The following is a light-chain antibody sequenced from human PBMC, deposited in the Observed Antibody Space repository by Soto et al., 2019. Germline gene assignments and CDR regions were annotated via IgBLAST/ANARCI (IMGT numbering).Light chain of an antibody. CDR2: GAS. CDR3: QQYNNWWT. J-gene: IGKJ1*01. CDR1: QSVSSN. V-gene: IGKV3-15*01. Sequence: EIVMTQSPATLSVSPGERATLSCRASQSVSSNLAWYQQKPGQAPRLLIYGASTRATGIPARFSGSGSGTEFTLTISSLKSEDFAVYYCQQYNNWWTFGQGTKV.